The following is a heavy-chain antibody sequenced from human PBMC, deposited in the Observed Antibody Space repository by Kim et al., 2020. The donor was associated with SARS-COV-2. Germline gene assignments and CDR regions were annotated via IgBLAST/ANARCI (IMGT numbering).Heavy chain of an antibody. D-gene: IGHD3-22*01. CDR2: INHSGST. J-gene: IGHJ5*02. CDR1: GGSFSGYY. Sequence: SETLSLTCAVYGGSFSGYYWSWIRQPPGKGLEWIGEINHSGSTNYNPSLKSRVTISVDTSKNQFSLKLSSVTAADTAVYYCARGRGMIVVVTSHNWFDP. V-gene: IGHV4-34*01. CDR3: ARGRGMIVVVTSHNWFDP.